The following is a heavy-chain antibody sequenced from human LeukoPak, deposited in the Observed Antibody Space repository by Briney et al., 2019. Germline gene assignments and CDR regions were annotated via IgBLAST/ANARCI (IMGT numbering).Heavy chain of an antibody. CDR2: IYYSGST. CDR3: ASSRDGYNPD. Sequence: SETLSLSCTVSGGSISSYYWSWIRQPPEKGLEWIGYIYYSGSTNYNPSLKSRVTISVDTSKNQFSLKLSSVTAADTAVYYCASSRDGYNPDWGQGTLVTVSS. V-gene: IGHV4-59*01. J-gene: IGHJ4*02. CDR1: GGSISSYY. D-gene: IGHD5-24*01.